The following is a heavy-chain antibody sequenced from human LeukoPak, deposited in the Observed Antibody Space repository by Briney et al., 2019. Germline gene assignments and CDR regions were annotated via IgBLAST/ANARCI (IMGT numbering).Heavy chain of an antibody. V-gene: IGHV1-69*13. CDR2: IIPIFGTA. J-gene: IGHJ5*02. CDR3: VRDTAMVHNWFDP. CDR1: GGTFSSYA. Sequence: SVKVSCKASGGTFSSYAISWVRQAPGQGLEWMGGIIPIFGTANYAQKFQGRVTITADESTSTAYMELSSLRSEDTAVYYCVRDTAMVHNWFDPWGQGTLVTVSS. D-gene: IGHD5-18*01.